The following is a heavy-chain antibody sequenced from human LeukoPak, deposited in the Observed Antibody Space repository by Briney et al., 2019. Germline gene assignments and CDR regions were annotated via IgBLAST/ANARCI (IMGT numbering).Heavy chain of an antibody. CDR3: ARVNYDILTGYYRANWFDP. CDR2: ISAYNGNT. Sequence: GASVKVSCKASGYIFTSYGISWVRQAPGQGLEWMGWISAYNGNTNYAQKLQGRVTMTTDTSTSTAYMELRSLRSDDTAVYYCARVNYDILTGYYRANWFDPWGQGTLVTVSS. CDR1: GYIFTSYG. D-gene: IGHD3-9*01. J-gene: IGHJ5*02. V-gene: IGHV1-18*01.